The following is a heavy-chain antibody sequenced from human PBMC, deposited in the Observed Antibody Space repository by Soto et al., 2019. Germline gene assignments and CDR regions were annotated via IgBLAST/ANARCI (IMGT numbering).Heavy chain of an antibody. D-gene: IGHD6-19*01. V-gene: IGHV4-59*08. Sequence: SETLSLSCTVSGASVTGFYWSWIRQHPGKGRGWIGYVFHSGRSDYNPSLKSRVTISVDTTKSQIPLRLTSVPAADTAVYYCARAQGLGVAHIDYWGQGTLDTVSS. CDR1: GASVTGFY. CDR3: ARAQGLGVAHIDY. CDR2: VFHSGRS. J-gene: IGHJ4*02.